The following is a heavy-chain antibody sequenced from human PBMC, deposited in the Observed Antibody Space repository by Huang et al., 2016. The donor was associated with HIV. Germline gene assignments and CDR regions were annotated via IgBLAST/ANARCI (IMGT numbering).Heavy chain of an antibody. CDR2: VNWNSGNI. V-gene: IGHV3-9*01. CDR1: GFTVDDYA. CDR3: AKDMTSYYDSSDSFDY. D-gene: IGHD3-22*01. Sequence: EVQLVESGGGLVQPGRSLRLSCAASGFTVDDYAFHWVRQAPGKGLEWVSGVNWNSGNIGYADSVKGRFTISRDNAKNSLFLQMTSLRAEDTAFYYCAKDMTSYYDSSDSFDYWGQGTLVTISS. J-gene: IGHJ4*02.